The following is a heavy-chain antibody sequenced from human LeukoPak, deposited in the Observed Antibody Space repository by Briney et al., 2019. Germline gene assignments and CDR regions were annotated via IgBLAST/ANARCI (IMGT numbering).Heavy chain of an antibody. Sequence: PSETLSLTCTLSGRSISSYYGSWIRQPPGKGLEWIGYIYYRGSPNHNPSLKSRATISVDTSKNHFTLKLSSVTAADTAVYYCARGDGGFDYWGQGTLVTVSS. CDR1: GRSISSYY. D-gene: IGHD3-10*01. CDR2: IYYRGSP. J-gene: IGHJ4*02. V-gene: IGHV4-59*01. CDR3: ARGDGGFDY.